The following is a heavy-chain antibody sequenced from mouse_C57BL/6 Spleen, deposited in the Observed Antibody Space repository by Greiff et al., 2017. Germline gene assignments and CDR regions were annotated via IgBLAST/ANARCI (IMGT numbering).Heavy chain of an antibody. CDR2: IYPRSGNT. CDR3: ARFDYYYGSSPYYFDY. D-gene: IGHD1-1*01. CDR1: GYTFTSYG. J-gene: IGHJ2*01. Sequence: VQLQESGAELARPGASVKLSCKASGYTFTSYGISWVKQRTGQGLEWIGEIYPRSGNTYYNEKFKGKATLTADKSSSTAYMELRSLTSEDSAVYFCARFDYYYGSSPYYFDYWGQGTTLTVSS. V-gene: IGHV1-81*01.